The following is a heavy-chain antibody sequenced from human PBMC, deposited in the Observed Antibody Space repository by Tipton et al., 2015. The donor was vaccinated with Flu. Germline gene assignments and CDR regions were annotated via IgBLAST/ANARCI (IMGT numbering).Heavy chain of an antibody. CDR3: ARGPLPDSNWYNGMDV. CDR2: IGTSGDT. Sequence: QLVQSGGTLVQPGGSLRLSCAASGFTFSSYDMHWVRQTTGEGLEWVSGIGTSGDTYYSGSVKGRFTISRENDKNSVYLQMNSLRAGDTAVYYCARGPLPDSNWYNGMDVWGQGTTVTVFS. D-gene: IGHD6-13*01. CDR1: GFTFSSYD. J-gene: IGHJ6*02. V-gene: IGHV3-13*01.